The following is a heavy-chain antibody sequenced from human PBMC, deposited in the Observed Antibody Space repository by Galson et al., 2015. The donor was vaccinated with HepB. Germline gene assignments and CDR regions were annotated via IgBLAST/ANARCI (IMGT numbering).Heavy chain of an antibody. CDR1: GITFSNVW. CDR3: TTQSYYYGLDV. CDR2: IKSKTDGGTN. J-gene: IGHJ6*02. V-gene: IGHV3-15*01. Sequence: SLRLSCAASGITFSNVWMNWVRQAPGKGLEWVGRIKSKTDGGTNDYAAPVKGRFTISRDDSKNTLYLQTNSLKTEDTAVYYCTTQSYYYGLDVWGQGTSVTVSS.